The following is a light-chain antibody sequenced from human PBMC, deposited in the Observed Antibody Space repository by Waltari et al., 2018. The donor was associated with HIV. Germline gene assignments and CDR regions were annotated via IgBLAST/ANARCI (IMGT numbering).Light chain of an antibody. CDR2: EDN. V-gene: IGLV3-10*01. CDR3: YSKDNSDNYVV. Sequence: SFVLPQPPSLSAPPETMASITCPGGAILNSYTFWYQQKSGQAPALVIHEDNKRPSGVPERFSGSSARTIATVTINGAQVGDEAEYDCYSKDNSDNYVVFGGGTKLTVL. J-gene: IGLJ2*01. CDR1: AILNSY.